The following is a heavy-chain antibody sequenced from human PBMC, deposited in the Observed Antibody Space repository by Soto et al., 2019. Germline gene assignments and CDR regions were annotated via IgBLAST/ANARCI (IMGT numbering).Heavy chain of an antibody. CDR3: ASTTVTIMRGGYYYSGMDV. D-gene: IGHD4-17*01. V-gene: IGHV4-30-2*01. CDR1: GGSLSSGGYS. Sequence: SSETLSLTCAVSGGSLSSGGYSWSWIRQPPGKGLEWIGYIYHSGSTYYNPSLKSRVTISVDRSKNQFSLKLSSVTAADTAVYYCASTTVTIMRGGYYYSGMDVWGQGTTVTVSS. J-gene: IGHJ6*02. CDR2: IYHSGST.